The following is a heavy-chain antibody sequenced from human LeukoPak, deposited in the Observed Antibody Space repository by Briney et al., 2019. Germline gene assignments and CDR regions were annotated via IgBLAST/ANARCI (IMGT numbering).Heavy chain of an antibody. V-gene: IGHV3-30*18. CDR1: GFTFSSYG. Sequence: PGRSLRLSCAASGFTFSSYGMHWVRQAPGKGLEWVAVISYDGGNKYYADSVKGRFTISRDNSKNTLYLQMNSLRAEDTAVYYCAKPVGKYSSSWYSLGYWGQGTLVTVSS. D-gene: IGHD6-13*01. CDR2: ISYDGGNK. CDR3: AKPVGKYSSSWYSLGY. J-gene: IGHJ4*02.